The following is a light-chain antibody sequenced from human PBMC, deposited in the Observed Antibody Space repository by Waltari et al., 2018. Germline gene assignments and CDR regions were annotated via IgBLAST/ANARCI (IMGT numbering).Light chain of an antibody. Sequence: SSELTQDPAVSVAMGQPVRITCPGDSLRSYYASWYQQRPGQAPKLVMYDKNNRPSGVPDRFSGSSSHNTASLTITGAQAEDEASYYCHSRDASGVGGSFGGGTKLTVL. J-gene: IGLJ2*01. V-gene: IGLV3-19*01. CDR2: DKN. CDR1: SLRSYY. CDR3: HSRDASGVGGS.